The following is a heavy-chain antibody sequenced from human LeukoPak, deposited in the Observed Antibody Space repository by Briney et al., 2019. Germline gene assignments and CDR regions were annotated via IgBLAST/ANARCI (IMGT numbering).Heavy chain of an antibody. CDR1: GFTFDDYA. J-gene: IGHJ4*02. CDR3: AKDMWRFGELDYDY. CDR2: ISGDGGST. D-gene: IGHD3-10*01. Sequence: PGGSLRLSCAASGFTFDDYAMYWVRQAPGKGLEWVSLISGDGGSTYYADSVKGRFTISRDNSKNSLYLQMNSLRTEDTALYYCAKDMWRFGELDYDYWGQGTLVTVSS. V-gene: IGHV3-43*02.